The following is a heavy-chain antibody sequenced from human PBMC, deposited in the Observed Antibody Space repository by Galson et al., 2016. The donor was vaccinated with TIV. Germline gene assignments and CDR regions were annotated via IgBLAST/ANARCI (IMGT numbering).Heavy chain of an antibody. CDR3: ARGSRRAVTDWYFDL. V-gene: IGHV5-51*03. CDR2: IYPDDSNT. CDR1: GFRFTSYW. D-gene: IGHD4-17*01. Sequence: QSGAEVKKPGESLRISCKCSGFRFTSYWIAWVRQMPGKGLEWMGIIYPDDSNTTYSPSFQGQVTISVDKSITPAYLQWSSLKASDTAMYYCARGSRRAVTDWYFDLWGRGTLVTVSS. J-gene: IGHJ2*01.